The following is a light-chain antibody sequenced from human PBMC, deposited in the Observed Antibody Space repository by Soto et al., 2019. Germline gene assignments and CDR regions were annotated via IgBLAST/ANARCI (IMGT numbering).Light chain of an antibody. CDR2: EGS. Sequence: DIQMTQSPSTLSASVGDIVTITCRANQSISSWLAWYQQKPGKAPKLLISEGSSLQSGVPSRFSGSGSGAEFTLTISSLQPDDLATYYYQQYNSSPLTFGGGTKVEIK. CDR1: QSISSW. CDR3: QQYNSSPLT. J-gene: IGKJ4*01. V-gene: IGKV1-5*01.